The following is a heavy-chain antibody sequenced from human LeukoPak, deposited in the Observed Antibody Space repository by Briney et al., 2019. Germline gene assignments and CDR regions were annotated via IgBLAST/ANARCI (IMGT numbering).Heavy chain of an antibody. D-gene: IGHD2-8*02. J-gene: IGHJ5*02. CDR2: IYYSGST. CDR3: AKNFTRSLVAFVP. V-gene: IGHV4-59*01. Sequence: SETLSLTCTVSGGSISSYYWSWIRQPPGKGLEWIGYIYYSGSTNYNPSLKSRVTISVDTSKNQFSLKLSSVTAADTAVYYCAKNFTRSLVAFVPWGQGTLVTVSS. CDR1: GGSISSYY.